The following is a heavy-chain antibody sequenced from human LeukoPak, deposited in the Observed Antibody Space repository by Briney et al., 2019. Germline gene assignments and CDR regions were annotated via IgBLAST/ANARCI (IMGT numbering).Heavy chain of an antibody. CDR2: ISSSSSYI. V-gene: IGHV3-21*01. D-gene: IGHD6-13*01. J-gene: IGHJ4*02. CDR3: ARERFIAAAPAS. CDR1: GFTFSSYS. Sequence: GGSLRLSCAASGFTFSSYSMNWVRQAPGKGLEWVSSISSSSSYIYYADSVKGRFAISRDNAKNSLYLQMNSLRAEDTAVYYCARERFIAAAPASWGQGTLVTVSS.